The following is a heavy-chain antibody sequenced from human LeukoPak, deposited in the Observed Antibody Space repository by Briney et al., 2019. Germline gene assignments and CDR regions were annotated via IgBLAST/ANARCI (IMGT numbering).Heavy chain of an antibody. CDR2: IWYDGSNK. J-gene: IGHJ4*02. CDR3: AREVKIAAAGLDY. D-gene: IGHD6-13*01. Sequence: GGSLRPSWAASGFTFSSYGMHWVPQVPGKGLKWVAVIWYDGSNKYYADSVKGRFTISRDNSKNTLYLQMNSLRAEDTAVYYCAREVKIAAAGLDYWGQGTLVTVSS. CDR1: GFTFSSYG. V-gene: IGHV3-33*01.